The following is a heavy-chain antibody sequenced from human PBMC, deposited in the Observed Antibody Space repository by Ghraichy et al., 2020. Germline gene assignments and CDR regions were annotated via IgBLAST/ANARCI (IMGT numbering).Heavy chain of an antibody. D-gene: IGHD6-13*01. J-gene: IGHJ3*02. CDR3: ARIRVASSWYDAFDI. V-gene: IGHV2-70*11. CDR2: IDWDDDK. Sequence: SGPTLVKPTQTLTLTCTFSGFSLSTSGMCVSWICQPPGKALEWLARIDWDDDKYYNTNLKTRLTISKDTSKNQVVLTMMNVDPADTATYYCARIRVASSWYDAFDIWGHGTRVTVSS. CDR1: GFSLSTSGMC.